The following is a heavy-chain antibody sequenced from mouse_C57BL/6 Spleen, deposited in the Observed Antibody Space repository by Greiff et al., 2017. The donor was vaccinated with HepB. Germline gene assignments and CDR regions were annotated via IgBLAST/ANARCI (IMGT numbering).Heavy chain of an antibody. CDR1: GYTFTSYW. D-gene: IGHD2-5*01. CDR2: INPSNGGT. J-gene: IGHJ4*01. CDR3: AREAYYSKRVGDAMDY. Sequence: QVQLQQPGTELVKPGASVKLSCKASGYTFTSYWMHWVKQRPGQGLEWIGNINPSNGGTNYNEKFKSKATLTVDKSSSTAYMQLSSLTSEDSAVYYCAREAYYSKRVGDAMDYWGQGTSVTVSS. V-gene: IGHV1-53*01.